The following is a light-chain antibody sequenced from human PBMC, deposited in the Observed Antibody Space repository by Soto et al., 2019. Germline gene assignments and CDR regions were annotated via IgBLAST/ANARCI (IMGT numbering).Light chain of an antibody. CDR3: SSYTSRYTLV. Sequence: QSVLTQPASVYGSPGQSITISCTGTSSDVGGYNYVSWYQQHPGKAPKLMIYDVSNRPSGVSNRFSGSKSGNTASLTISGLQAEDEADYYCSSYTSRYTLVFGGGTKLTVL. J-gene: IGLJ2*01. CDR2: DVS. V-gene: IGLV2-14*01. CDR1: SSDVGGYNY.